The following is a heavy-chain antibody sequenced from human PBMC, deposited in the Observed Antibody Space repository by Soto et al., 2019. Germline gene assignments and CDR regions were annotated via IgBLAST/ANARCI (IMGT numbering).Heavy chain of an antibody. Sequence: QVQLQESGPGLVKPSQTLSLTCTVSGGSISSGDYYWGWIRQPPGKGLEWIGYILYSGSTYYNPSLKSRVTISLHTSKKQFSLKLSSVTAADTAVYYCARIGDGVTSVSWYFDLWGRGTLVTVSS. J-gene: IGHJ2*01. CDR2: ILYSGST. CDR3: ARIGDGVTSVSWYFDL. CDR1: GGSISSGDYY. V-gene: IGHV4-30-4*01. D-gene: IGHD4-17*01.